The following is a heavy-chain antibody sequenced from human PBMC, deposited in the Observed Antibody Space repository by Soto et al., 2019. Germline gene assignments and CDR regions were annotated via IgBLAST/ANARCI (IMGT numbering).Heavy chain of an antibody. Sequence: SETLSLTCTVSGGSISSGGYHWSWIRQHPGKGLEWIGYIYYSGSTYYNPSLKSRVTISVDTPKNQFSLKLSSVTAADTAVYYCEREVRSSWYPLDYWGQGTLVTVSS. D-gene: IGHD6-13*01. V-gene: IGHV4-31*03. CDR1: GGSISSGGYH. CDR3: EREVRSSWYPLDY. J-gene: IGHJ4*02. CDR2: IYYSGST.